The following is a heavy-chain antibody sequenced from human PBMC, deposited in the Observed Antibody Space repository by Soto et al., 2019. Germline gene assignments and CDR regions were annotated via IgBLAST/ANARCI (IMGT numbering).Heavy chain of an antibody. CDR1: GFTFSSYA. J-gene: IGHJ6*01. CDR3: AGCSSTSCYTGYYYYYYGMDG. Sequence: GGSLRLSCAASGFTFSSYAMSWVRQAPGKGLEWVSAISGSGGSTYYADSVKGRFTISRDNSKNTLYLQMNSLRAEDTAVYYCAGCSSTSCYTGYYYYYYGMDGGGHGNTVTVS. CDR2: ISGSGGST. V-gene: IGHV3-23*01. D-gene: IGHD2-2*02.